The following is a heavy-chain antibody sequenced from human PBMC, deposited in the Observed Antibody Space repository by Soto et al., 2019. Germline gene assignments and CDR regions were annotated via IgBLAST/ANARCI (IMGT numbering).Heavy chain of an antibody. CDR1: GFTFSSYA. CDR2: ISGSGGST. Sequence: GESLKISCAASGFTFSSYAMSWVRQAPGKGLEWVSAISGSGGSTYYADSVKGRFTISRDNSKNTLYLQMNSLRAEDTAVYYCAKERGYCTNGVCYNAFDIWGQGTMVTVSS. V-gene: IGHV3-23*01. J-gene: IGHJ3*02. CDR3: AKERGYCTNGVCYNAFDI. D-gene: IGHD2-8*01.